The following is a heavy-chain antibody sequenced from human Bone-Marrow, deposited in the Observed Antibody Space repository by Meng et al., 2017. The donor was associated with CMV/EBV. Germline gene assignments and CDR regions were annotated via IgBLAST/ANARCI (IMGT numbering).Heavy chain of an antibody. CDR2: ISYDGSNK. J-gene: IGHJ6*02. CDR1: GFTFSSYA. Sequence: GESLKISCAASGFTFSSYAMRWVRQAPGKGLEWVAVISYDGSNKYYADSVKGRFTISRDNSKNTLYLQMNSLRAEDTAVYYCARNPYSNYYYYYGMDVWGQGTTVTVSS. D-gene: IGHD4-11*01. CDR3: ARNPYSNYYYYYGMDV. V-gene: IGHV3-30-3*01.